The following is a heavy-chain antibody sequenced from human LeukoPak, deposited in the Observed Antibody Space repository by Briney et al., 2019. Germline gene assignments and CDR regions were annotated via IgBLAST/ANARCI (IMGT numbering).Heavy chain of an antibody. CDR3: AREANIVAILDAFDI. V-gene: IGHV1-69*01. CDR1: GGTFSSYA. D-gene: IGHD5-12*01. Sequence: ASVKVSCKASGGTFSSYAISWVRQAPGQGLEWMGGIIPIFGTANYAQKFQGRVTITADESTGTAYMELSSLRSEDTAVYYCAREANIVAILDAFDIWAKGQWSPSLQ. J-gene: IGHJ3*02. CDR2: IIPIFGTA.